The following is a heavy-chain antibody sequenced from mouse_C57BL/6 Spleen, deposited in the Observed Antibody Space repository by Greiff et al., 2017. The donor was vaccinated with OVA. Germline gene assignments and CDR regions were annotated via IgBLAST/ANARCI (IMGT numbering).Heavy chain of an antibody. V-gene: IGHV1-76*01. CDR2: IYPGSGNT. CDR1: GYTFTDYY. J-gene: IGHJ4*01. CDR3: AREITPHYYAMDY. D-gene: IGHD2-4*01. Sequence: VMLVESGAELVRPGASVKLSCKASGYTFTDYYINWVKQRPGQGLEWIARIYPGSGNTYYNEKFKGKATLTAEKSSSTAYMQLSSLTSEDSAVYFCAREITPHYYAMDYWGQGTSVTVSS.